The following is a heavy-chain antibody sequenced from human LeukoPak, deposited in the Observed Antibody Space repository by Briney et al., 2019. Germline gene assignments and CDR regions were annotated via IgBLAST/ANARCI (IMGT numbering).Heavy chain of an antibody. CDR3: ARGVLRYFDWLLFPAGWFDP. J-gene: IGHJ5*02. D-gene: IGHD3-9*01. Sequence: ASVKVSCKASGGTFSIYAISCVRQAPGEGLEWMGGIIPIFGTANYAQKFQGRVTITADESTSTAYMELSSLRSEDTAVYYCARGVLRYFDWLLFPAGWFDPWGQGTLVTVSS. CDR2: IIPIFGTA. V-gene: IGHV1-69*13. CDR1: GGTFSIYA.